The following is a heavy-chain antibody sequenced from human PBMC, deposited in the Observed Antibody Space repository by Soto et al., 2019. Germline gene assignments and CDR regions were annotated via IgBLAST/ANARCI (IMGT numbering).Heavy chain of an antibody. D-gene: IGHD4-17*01. V-gene: IGHV3-33*01. CDR3: ARDQRPYGDYGDAFDI. CDR1: GFTFSSYG. J-gene: IGHJ3*02. Sequence: GGSLRLSCAASGFTFSSYGMHWVRQAPGKGLEWVAVIWYDGSNKYYADSVKGRFTISRDNSKNTLYLQMNSLRAEDTAVYYCARDQRPYGDYGDAFDIWGQGTMVTVSS. CDR2: IWYDGSNK.